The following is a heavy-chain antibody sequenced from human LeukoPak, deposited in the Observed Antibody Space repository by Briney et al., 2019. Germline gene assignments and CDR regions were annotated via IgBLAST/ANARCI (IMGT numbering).Heavy chain of an antibody. CDR2: ISSSSSNI. V-gene: IGHV3-48*04. CDR3: AKDIAPGSWYFYYFDY. J-gene: IGHJ4*02. Sequence: PGGSLRLSCAASGFTFSSYSMNWVRQAPGKGLGWVSYISSSSSNIYYADSVKGRFTISRDNAKNSLYLQMNSLRAEDTALYYCAKDIAPGSWYFYYFDYWGQGTLVTVSS. CDR1: GFTFSSYS. D-gene: IGHD6-13*01.